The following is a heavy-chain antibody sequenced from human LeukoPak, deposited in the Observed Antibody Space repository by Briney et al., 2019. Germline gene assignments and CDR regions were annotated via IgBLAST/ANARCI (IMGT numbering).Heavy chain of an antibody. CDR3: ARGKPRYTTVTTLGY. CDR2: INPSGGST. D-gene: IGHD4-17*01. V-gene: IGHV1-46*01. CDR1: GYTFTSYY. J-gene: IGHJ4*02. Sequence: GASVKVSRKASGYTFTSYYMHWVRQAPGQGLEWMGIINPSGGSTSYAQKFQGRVTMTRDTSTSTVYMELSSLRSEDTAVYYCARGKPRYTTVTTLGYWGQGTLVTVSS.